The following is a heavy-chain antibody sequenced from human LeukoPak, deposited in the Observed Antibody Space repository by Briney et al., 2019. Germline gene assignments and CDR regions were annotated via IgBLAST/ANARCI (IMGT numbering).Heavy chain of an antibody. J-gene: IGHJ4*02. CDR2: ISYSGGST. CDR3: AKETGGYDY. CDR1: GFTFNTYA. V-gene: IGHV3-23*01. D-gene: IGHD2-15*01. Sequence: GGSLRLSCAASGFTFNTYAMSWVRQAPGKGLEWVSAISYSGGSTYYTDSVKGRFTISRDNSKNTLYLQMNSLRAEDTAVYYCAKETGGYDYWGQGTLVTVSS.